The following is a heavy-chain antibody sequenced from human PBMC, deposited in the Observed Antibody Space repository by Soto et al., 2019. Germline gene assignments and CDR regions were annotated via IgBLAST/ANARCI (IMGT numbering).Heavy chain of an antibody. CDR3: ARGGVVAVAATGY. J-gene: IGHJ4*02. CDR2: INSSSGKT. V-gene: IGHV3-11*05. CDR1: GFTFPDYY. Sequence: QVQLVESGGGLVMPGGSLRLSCAASGFTFPDYYMRWIRQAPGKGLEWVADINSSSGKTNYADSVKGRFTISRDNAKNSLYLQMNSLRAEDTAVYYCARGGVVAVAATGYWGQGTLVTVSS. D-gene: IGHD2-15*01.